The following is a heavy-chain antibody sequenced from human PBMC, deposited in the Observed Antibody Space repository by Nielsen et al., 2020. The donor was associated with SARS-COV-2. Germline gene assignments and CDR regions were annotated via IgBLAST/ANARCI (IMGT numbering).Heavy chain of an antibody. CDR2: FNAGNGNT. V-gene: IGHV1-3*01. CDR3: AREGWAYSSSWLGFDY. Sequence: ASVKVSCKASGYTFTSYAMHWVRQAPGQRLEWMGWFNAGNGNTKYSQKFQGRVTITRDTSASTAYMELSSLRSEDTAVYYCAREGWAYSSSWLGFDYWGQGTLVTVSS. CDR1: GYTFTSYA. D-gene: IGHD6-13*01. J-gene: IGHJ4*02.